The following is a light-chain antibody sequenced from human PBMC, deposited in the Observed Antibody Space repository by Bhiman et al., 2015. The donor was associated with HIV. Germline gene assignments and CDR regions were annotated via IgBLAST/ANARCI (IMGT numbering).Light chain of an antibody. V-gene: IGLV3-25*03. CDR1: ALPKQY. Sequence: SYELRQPPSTSVSPGQTARITCSGDALPKQYAYWYQQKPGQAPVLVVYKDTERPSGIPARFSGSSSGTTVTLTISGVQAEDEADYYCQSADNSDSSVIFGGGTKPDRP. J-gene: IGLJ2*01. CDR3: QSADNSDSSVI. CDR2: KDT.